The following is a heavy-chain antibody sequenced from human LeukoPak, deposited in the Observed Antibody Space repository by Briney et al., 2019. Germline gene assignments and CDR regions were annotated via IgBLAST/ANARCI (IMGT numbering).Heavy chain of an antibody. CDR2: IYYSGST. V-gene: IGHV4-59*01. CDR1: GGSISSYY. CDR3: ARDSSYDYVWGSYYYYGMDV. Sequence: SETLSLTCTVSGGSISSYYWSWIRQPPGKGLEWMGYIYYSGSTNYNPSLKSRVIISVDTSKNQFSLKLSSVTAADTAMYYCARDSSYDYVWGSYYYYGMDVWGQGTTVTVSS. D-gene: IGHD3-16*01. J-gene: IGHJ6*02.